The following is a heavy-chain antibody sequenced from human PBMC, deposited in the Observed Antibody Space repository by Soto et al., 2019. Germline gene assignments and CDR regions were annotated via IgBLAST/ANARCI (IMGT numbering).Heavy chain of an antibody. CDR2: IYYSGST. V-gene: IGHV4-30-4*01. J-gene: IGHJ5*02. Sequence: QVQLQESGPGLVKPSQTLSLTCTVSGGSISSGDYYWSWIRQPPGKGLEWIGYIYYSGSTYYNPSLKSRVTTSVDTSKNQFSLKLSSVTAADTAVYYCARVLYDFWSGYRAYNWFDPWGQGTLVTVSS. CDR1: GGSISSGDYY. CDR3: ARVLYDFWSGYRAYNWFDP. D-gene: IGHD3-3*01.